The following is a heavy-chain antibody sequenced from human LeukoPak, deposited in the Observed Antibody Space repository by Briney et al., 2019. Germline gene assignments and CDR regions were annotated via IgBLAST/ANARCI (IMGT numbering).Heavy chain of an antibody. J-gene: IGHJ6*02. CDR3: AKDNGGYDARPHYYYYYGMDV. D-gene: IGHD5-12*01. CDR1: GFTFDDYA. Sequence: GGSLRLSCAASGFTFDDYAMHWVRQAPGKGLEWVSGISWNSGSIGYADSVKGRFTISRDNAKNSLYLQMNSLRAEDTALYYCAKDNGGYDARPHYYYYYGMDVWGQGTTVTGSS. V-gene: IGHV3-9*01. CDR2: ISWNSGSI.